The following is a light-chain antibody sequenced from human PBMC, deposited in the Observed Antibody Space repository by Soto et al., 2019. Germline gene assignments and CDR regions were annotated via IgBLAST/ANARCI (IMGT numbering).Light chain of an antibody. CDR1: QGINSY. Sequence: DIQLTQSPSFLSASVGDRVTITCRASQGINSYLAWYQQKPGKAPKFLIYGASTLQSGVPSRFSGSGFGTEFTLTISSLQPEDFATYYCQQHNSYPLTFDPGTKVDIK. J-gene: IGKJ3*01. V-gene: IGKV1-9*01. CDR3: QQHNSYPLT. CDR2: GAS.